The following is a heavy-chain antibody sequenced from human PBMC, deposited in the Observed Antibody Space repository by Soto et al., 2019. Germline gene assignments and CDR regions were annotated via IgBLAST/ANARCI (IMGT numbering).Heavy chain of an antibody. CDR2: IIPIFGTA. CDR1: GGTFSSYA. D-gene: IGHD3-22*01. J-gene: IGHJ4*02. CDR3: ARAQGHYYDSSGYYLDY. Sequence: SVKVSCKASGGTFSSYAISWVRQAPGQGLEWMGGIIPIFGTANYAQKFQGRVTITADKSTSTAYMELSSLRSEDTAVYYCARAQGHYYDSSGYYLDYWGQGTLVTVSS. V-gene: IGHV1-69*06.